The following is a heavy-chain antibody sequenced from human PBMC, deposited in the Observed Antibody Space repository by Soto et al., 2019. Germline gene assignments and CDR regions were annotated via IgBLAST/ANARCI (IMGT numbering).Heavy chain of an antibody. J-gene: IGHJ4*02. Sequence: GGSLRLSXAASGLTFSSYAMTWVRQAPGKGLEWVSTISGSGGSTYYADSVKGRFTLSRDNSKNTLYLQMNSLRAEDTAVYYCAKGNYDILTGSLGFFDSWGQGALVTVSS. V-gene: IGHV3-23*01. D-gene: IGHD3-9*01. CDR2: ISGSGGST. CDR1: GLTFSSYA. CDR3: AKGNYDILTGSLGFFDS.